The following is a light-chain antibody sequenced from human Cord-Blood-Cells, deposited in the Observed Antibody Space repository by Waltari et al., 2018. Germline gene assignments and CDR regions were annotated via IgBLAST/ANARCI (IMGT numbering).Light chain of an antibody. V-gene: IGLV2-14*01. J-gene: IGLJ1*01. CDR3: SSYTSSSTRV. CDR2: DVS. CDR1: SRDVVGYNY. Sequence: QSALTQPASVSGSPGQSITISCTGTSRDVVGYNYVSWYQQHPGKAPKLMIYDVSNRPSGVSNRFSGSKSGNTASLTISGLQAEDEADYYCSSYTSSSTRVFGTGTKVTVL.